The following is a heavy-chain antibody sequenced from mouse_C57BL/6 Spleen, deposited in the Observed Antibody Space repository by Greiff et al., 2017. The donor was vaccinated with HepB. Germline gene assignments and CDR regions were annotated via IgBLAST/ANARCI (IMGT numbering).Heavy chain of an antibody. CDR2: ISDGGSYT. V-gene: IGHV5-4*01. Sequence: EVKLVESGGGLVKPGGSLKLSCAASGFTFSSYAMSWVRQTPEKRLEWVATISDGGSYTYYPDNVKGRFTSSRDNAKNNLYLQMSHLKSEDTAMYYCARDEGTRAWFAYWGQGTLVTVSA. CDR3: ARDEGTRAWFAY. CDR1: GFTFSSYA. D-gene: IGHD3-3*01. J-gene: IGHJ3*01.